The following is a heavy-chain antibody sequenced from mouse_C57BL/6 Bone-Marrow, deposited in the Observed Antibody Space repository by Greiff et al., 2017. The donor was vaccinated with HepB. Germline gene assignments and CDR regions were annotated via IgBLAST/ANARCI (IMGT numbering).Heavy chain of an antibody. CDR1: GYTFTSYW. CDR3: ARKAVGSSYDYFDV. J-gene: IGHJ1*03. V-gene: IGHV1-50*01. D-gene: IGHD1-1*01. Sequence: VQLQQPGAELVKPGASVKLSCKASGYTFTSYWMQWVKQRPGQGLEWIGEIDPSDSYTNYNQKFKGKATLTVDTTSSTAYMKLSSLTSEDSAVYYCARKAVGSSYDYFDVWGTGTTVTVSS. CDR2: IDPSDSYT.